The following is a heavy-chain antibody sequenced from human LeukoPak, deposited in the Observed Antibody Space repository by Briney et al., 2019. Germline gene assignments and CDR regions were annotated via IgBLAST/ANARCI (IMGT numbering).Heavy chain of an antibody. V-gene: IGHV4-59*01. CDR3: AATAGSGWDIDY. D-gene: IGHD6-19*01. J-gene: IGHJ4*02. CDR1: GGSFSGYY. CDR2: IYYSGST. Sequence: SETLSLTCAVYGGSFSGYYWSWIRQPPGKGLEWIGYIYYSGSTNYNPSLKSRVTISVDTSKNQFSLKLSSVTAADTAVYYCAATAGSGWDIDYWGQGTLVTVSS.